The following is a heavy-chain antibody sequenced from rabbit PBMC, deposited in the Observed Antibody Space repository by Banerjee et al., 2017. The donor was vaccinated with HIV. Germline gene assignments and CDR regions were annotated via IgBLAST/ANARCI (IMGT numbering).Heavy chain of an antibody. J-gene: IGHJ4*01. CDR2: INSNTGNT. CDR1: GFSFSSYY. CDR3: ARDLAGVIGWNFNL. D-gene: IGHD4-1*01. V-gene: IGHV1S45*01. Sequence: QEQLEESGGDLVKPGTSLTLTCPASGFSFSSYYMCWVRQAPGKGLEWIACINSNTGNTVYASWAKGPFTISKTSSTTVTLQMTSLTAADTATYFCARDLAGVIGWNFNLWGPGTLVTVS.